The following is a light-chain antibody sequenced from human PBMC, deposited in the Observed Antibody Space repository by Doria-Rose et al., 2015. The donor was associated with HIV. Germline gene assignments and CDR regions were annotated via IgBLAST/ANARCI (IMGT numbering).Light chain of an antibody. J-gene: IGLJ1*01. CDR3: CSYAGSYRV. V-gene: IGLV2-11*01. Sequence: WYQQHPGKAPKLMIYDVSKRPSGVPDRFSGSKSGNTASLTISGLQAEDEADYYCCSYAGSYRVFGTGTKVTVL. CDR2: DVS.